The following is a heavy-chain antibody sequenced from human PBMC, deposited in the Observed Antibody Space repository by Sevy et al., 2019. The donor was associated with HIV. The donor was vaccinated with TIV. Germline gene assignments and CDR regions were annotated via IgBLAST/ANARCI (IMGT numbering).Heavy chain of an antibody. CDR3: ACEALYYYYSDRHYYDSFDM. CDR1: GFTFSSHY. J-gene: IGHJ3*02. V-gene: IGHV3-7*01. D-gene: IGHD3-22*01. Sequence: GGSLRLSCAASGFTFSSHYMRWVRQAPGKGLEWVANIKQDGSHKFYVESVKGRFTISRDNSKNTLYLQLSSLRAEDTAMYFCACEALYYYYSDRHYYDSFDMWGPGTMVTVSS. CDR2: IKQDGSHK.